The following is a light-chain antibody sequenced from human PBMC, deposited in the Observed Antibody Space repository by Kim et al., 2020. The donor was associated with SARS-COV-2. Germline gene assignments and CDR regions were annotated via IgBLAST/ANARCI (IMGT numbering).Light chain of an antibody. CDR2: GAS. J-gene: IGKJ4*01. Sequence: SLSPGERATLSCRASQSVSSSSLAWYQQKPGQAPRLLIYGASSRATGIPDRFSGSGSGTDFTLTISRLEPEDFAVYYCQQYGSSVFGGGTKVDIK. CDR3: QQYGSSV. CDR1: QSVSSSS. V-gene: IGKV3-20*01.